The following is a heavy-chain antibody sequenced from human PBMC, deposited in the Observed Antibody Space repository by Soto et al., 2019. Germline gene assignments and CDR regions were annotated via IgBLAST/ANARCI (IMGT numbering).Heavy chain of an antibody. J-gene: IGHJ5*02. CDR1: GFTFSSYS. V-gene: IGHV3-21*01. D-gene: IGHD6-13*01. CDR2: ISSSSSYI. CDR3: ARDLGYSSHPFDP. Sequence: PGGSLRLSCAASGFTFSSYSMNWVRQAPGKGLEWVSSISSSSSYIYYADSVKGRFTISRDNAKNSLYLQMNSLRAEDTAVYYCARDLGYSSHPFDPWGQGTLVTVSS.